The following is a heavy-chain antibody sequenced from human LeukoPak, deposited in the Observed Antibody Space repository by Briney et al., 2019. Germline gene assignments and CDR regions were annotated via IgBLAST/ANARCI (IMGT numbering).Heavy chain of an antibody. Sequence: PVGSLRLSCIGSGFSFSSYAMSWVRQALGKGLEWVSSSSGSGGSTYYPDSVKGRFTISRDSSENTLYLKMNSLRDEDTAVYFCAKQTAVGGGYYHYWGQGTLVTVSS. CDR1: GFSFSSYA. J-gene: IGHJ4*02. D-gene: IGHD5-18*01. CDR2: SSGSGGST. V-gene: IGHV3-23*01. CDR3: AKQTAVGGGYYHY.